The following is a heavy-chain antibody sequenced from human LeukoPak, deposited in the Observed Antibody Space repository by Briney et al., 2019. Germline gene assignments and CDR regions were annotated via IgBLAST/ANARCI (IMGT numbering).Heavy chain of an antibody. J-gene: IGHJ4*02. CDR3: ARASSRGYSYVRRFDY. V-gene: IGHV4-34*01. CDR1: GGAFSGYY. D-gene: IGHD5-18*01. Sequence: PSETLSLTCAVYGGAFSGYYWSWIRQPPGKGLEWIGEINHSGSTNYNPSLKSRVAISVDTSKNQFSLKLSSVTAADTAVYYCARASSRGYSYVRRFDYWGQGTLVTVSS. CDR2: INHSGST.